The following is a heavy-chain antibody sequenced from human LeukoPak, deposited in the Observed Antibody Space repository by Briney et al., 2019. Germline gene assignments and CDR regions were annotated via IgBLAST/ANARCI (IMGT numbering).Heavy chain of an antibody. CDR3: ARAQLWFGELYWFDP. CDR2: ISHIGRT. D-gene: IGHD3-10*01. J-gene: IGHJ5*02. V-gene: IGHV4-59*11. CDR1: GDSFSSHY. Sequence: SETLSLTCAVSGDSFSSHYWTWIRQSPGTGLEWIGYISHIGRTNYNPSLKSRVTISIDTSKNQFSLKLRSVTAADTAVYYCARAQLWFGELYWFDPWGQGTLVTVSS.